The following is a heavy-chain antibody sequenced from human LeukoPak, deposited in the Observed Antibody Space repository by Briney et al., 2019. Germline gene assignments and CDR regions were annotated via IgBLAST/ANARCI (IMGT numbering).Heavy chain of an antibody. J-gene: IGHJ4*02. CDR1: GFTFSSYW. CDR3: ARGGEWELTIETVDY. CDR2: INIDGSIT. D-gene: IGHD1-26*01. Sequence: GGSLRLSCAASGFTFSSYWMHWVRQAQGKGLVWVSRINIDGSITNYADSVKGRFTISRDNAKNSLYLQMNSLRAEDTAVYYCARGGEWELTIETVDYWGQGTLVTVSS. V-gene: IGHV3-74*01.